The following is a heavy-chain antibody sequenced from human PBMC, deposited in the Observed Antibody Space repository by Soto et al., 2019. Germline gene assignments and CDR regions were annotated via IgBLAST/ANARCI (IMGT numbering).Heavy chain of an antibody. J-gene: IGHJ5*02. CDR1: GFTFSSYI. D-gene: IGHD3-16*02. V-gene: IGHV3-21*01. Sequence: GGSLRLSCAASGFTFSSYIMNWVRQAPGKGLEWVSSITSSSSYIYYADSVKGRFTISRDNAKNSLYLQMNSLRAEDTAVYYCARVLDYDYVWGSYPLNWFDPWGQGTLVTVSS. CDR2: ITSSSSYI. CDR3: ARVLDYDYVWGSYPLNWFDP.